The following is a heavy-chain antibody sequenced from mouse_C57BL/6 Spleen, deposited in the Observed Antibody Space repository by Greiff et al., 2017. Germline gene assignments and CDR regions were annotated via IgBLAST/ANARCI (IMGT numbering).Heavy chain of an antibody. CDR3: AREGVGRFDY. CDR1: GYTFTSYW. CDR2: IHPNSGST. J-gene: IGHJ2*01. Sequence: QVHVKQPGAELVKPGASVKLSCKASGYTFTSYWMHWVKQRPGQGLEWIGMIHPNSGSTNYNEKFKSKATLTVDKSSSTAYMQLSSLTSEDSAVYYCAREGVGRFDYWGQGTTLTVSS. V-gene: IGHV1-64*01. D-gene: IGHD4-1*01.